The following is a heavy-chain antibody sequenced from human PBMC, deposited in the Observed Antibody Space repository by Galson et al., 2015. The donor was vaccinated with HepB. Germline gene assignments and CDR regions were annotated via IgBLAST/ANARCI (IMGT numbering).Heavy chain of an antibody. Sequence: SLRLSCAASGFTFGNSWMAWVRRAPGRGLEWVANINPVGSDRYYADSVRGRFTISRDNPKNSLFLQMNGLTAVDTAVYYCLADSPLFDFDQWGQGTLVTVSS. CDR1: GFTFGNSW. CDR3: LADSPLFDFDQ. V-gene: IGHV3-7*01. J-gene: IGHJ5*02. D-gene: IGHD2-21*01. CDR2: INPVGSDR.